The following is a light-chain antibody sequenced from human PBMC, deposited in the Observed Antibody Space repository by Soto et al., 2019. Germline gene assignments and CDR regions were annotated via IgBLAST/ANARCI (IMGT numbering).Light chain of an antibody. CDR2: GAS. Sequence: EIVLTQSPGTLSLSPGERATLSCRASQSVSSSYLAWYQQKPGQAPRLLIYGASSRATGIPDRFSGSGSGTDFTLTVSRLEPEDVAVYYCQQYGSSPERTFGQGTKLEIK. V-gene: IGKV3-20*01. CDR1: QSVSSSY. J-gene: IGKJ2*01. CDR3: QQYGSSPERT.